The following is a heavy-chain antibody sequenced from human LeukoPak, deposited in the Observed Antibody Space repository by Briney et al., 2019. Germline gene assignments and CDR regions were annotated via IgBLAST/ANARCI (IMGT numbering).Heavy chain of an antibody. V-gene: IGHV3-48*03. CDR3: ARDSLVSGYYYYYYMDV. CDR2: ISSSGSTI. D-gene: IGHD1-26*01. J-gene: IGHJ6*03. CDR1: GFTFSSYE. Sequence: GGSLRLSCAASGFTFSSYEMNWVRQAPGKGLEWVSYISSSGSTIYYADSVKGRFTISRDNAKNSLYLQMNSLRAEDTAVYYCARDSLVSGYYYYYYMDVWGKGTTVTVSS.